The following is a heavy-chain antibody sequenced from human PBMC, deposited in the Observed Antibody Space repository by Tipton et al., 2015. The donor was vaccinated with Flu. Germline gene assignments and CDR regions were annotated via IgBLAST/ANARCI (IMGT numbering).Heavy chain of an antibody. D-gene: IGHD4-11*01. J-gene: IGHJ4*02. CDR2: IQEDGSEK. CDR1: GFTFSSYW. Sequence: SLRFSCAASGFTFSSYWMSWVRQAPGKGLEWVATIQEDGSEKNYVDSMKGRLTISRDNAKNPVYLQMNSLRAEDTAVYYCARDKGYSSFDYWGQGTLVTVSS. V-gene: IGHV3-7*01. CDR3: ARDKGYSSFDY.